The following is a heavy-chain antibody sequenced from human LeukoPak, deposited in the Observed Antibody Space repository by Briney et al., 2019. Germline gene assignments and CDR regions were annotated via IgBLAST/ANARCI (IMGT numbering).Heavy chain of an antibody. D-gene: IGHD3-9*01. J-gene: IGHJ3*01. CDR3: AREAYDILTGYYNWFFDV. CDR2: IYYSGST. V-gene: IGHV4-30-4*01. CDR1: GGSISSGDYY. Sequence: SRTLSLTCTVSGGSISSGDYYWSWLRQPPGEGLEWFRNIYYSGSTYYNPSLKSRVTISVDNSKDQFSLKMSFVTAADTAVYDCAREAYDILTGYYNWFFDVWGQGTMVTVSS.